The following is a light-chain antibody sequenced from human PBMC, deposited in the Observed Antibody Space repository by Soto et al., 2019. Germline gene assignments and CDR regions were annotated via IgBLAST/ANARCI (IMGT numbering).Light chain of an antibody. CDR2: KAS. CDR1: QSISSW. J-gene: IGKJ2*01. CDR3: QQYNSYLYT. Sequence: DIQMTQSPSTLSASVGHRVTITCRASQSISSWLAWYQQKPGKAPKLLIYKASSLESGVPSRFSGSGSGTEFTLTISSLLPDDFATYYCQQYNSYLYTFGQGTKLEIK. V-gene: IGKV1-5*03.